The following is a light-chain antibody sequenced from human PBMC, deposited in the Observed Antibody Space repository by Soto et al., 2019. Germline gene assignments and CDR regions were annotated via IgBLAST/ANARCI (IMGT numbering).Light chain of an antibody. CDR2: EVD. J-gene: IGLJ2*01. V-gene: IGLV2-14*02. CDR1: SSDIGTYNL. CDR3: SSFVHKNNLI. Sequence: QAVVTQPASVSGSPGQSITISCTGFSSDIGTYNLVSWYQQHPGKAPKLIIYEVDKRPSGVPTRFSGSKSGNTASLTISGLRAEDEADYYCSSFVHKNNLIFGGGTQLTVL.